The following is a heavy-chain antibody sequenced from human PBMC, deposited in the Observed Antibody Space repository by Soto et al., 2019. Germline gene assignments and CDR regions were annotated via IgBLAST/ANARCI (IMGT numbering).Heavy chain of an antibody. D-gene: IGHD3-22*01. CDR1: GVTFSSYV. V-gene: IGHV3-23*01. CDR2: VNGGGTT. CDR3: ARDQIGYGRFGN. Sequence: PGGYLRLSCAASGVTFSSYVMNMIRQAPGKGLEWVSAVNGGGTTYYTDSVEARWTISRDNTKDTLYLQMSSLIAEDTAMYYRARDQIGYGRFGNWRQGTPVTVAS. J-gene: IGHJ4*02.